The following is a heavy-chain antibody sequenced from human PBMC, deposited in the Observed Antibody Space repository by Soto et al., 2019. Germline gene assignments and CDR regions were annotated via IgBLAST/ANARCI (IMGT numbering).Heavy chain of an antibody. J-gene: IGHJ3*02. CDR3: ARVSGAGPFDI. CDR2: INPNSGGT. D-gene: IGHD6-25*01. V-gene: IGHV1-2*04. Sequence: ASVKVSCKASGYTFTGYYMHWVRQAPGQGLEWMGWINPNSGGTNYAQRFQGWVTMTRDTSISTAYMELSRLRSDDTAVYYCARVSGAGPFDIWGQGTMVTVSS. CDR1: GYTFTGYY.